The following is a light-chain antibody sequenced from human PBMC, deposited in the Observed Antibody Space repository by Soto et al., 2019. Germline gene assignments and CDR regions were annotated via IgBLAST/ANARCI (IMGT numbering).Light chain of an antibody. CDR2: TTS. J-gene: IGKJ1*01. CDR3: QQSYTTPWT. Sequence: DIQMTQSPSSLSASVGDRVAITCRASQSISYYLYWYQQKPGGAPRLLIYTTSSLQSGVPSKFSGSASGTDFTLTISSLQPEDFATYCCQQSYTTPWTFGQGTKVDIK. V-gene: IGKV1-39*01. CDR1: QSISYY.